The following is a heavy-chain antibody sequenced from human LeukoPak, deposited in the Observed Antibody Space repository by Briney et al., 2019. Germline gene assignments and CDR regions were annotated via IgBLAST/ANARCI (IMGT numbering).Heavy chain of an antibody. CDR3: AREVFRASPFDY. D-gene: IGHD1-14*01. V-gene: IGHV4-38-2*02. CDR1: GYSISRGYY. J-gene: IGHJ4*02. CDR2: IDRSGST. Sequence: SETLSLTCAVFGYSISRGYYWGWIRQPPGKGLGWIGSIDRSGSTYYNPSLKSRVTILVDTSKNQFSLKLNSVTAADTAVYHCAREVFRASPFDYWGQGTLVTVSS.